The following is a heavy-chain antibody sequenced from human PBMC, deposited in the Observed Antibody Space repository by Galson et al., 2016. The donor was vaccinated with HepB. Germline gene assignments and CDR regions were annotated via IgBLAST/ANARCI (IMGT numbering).Heavy chain of an antibody. CDR1: GGSISSGTYY. CDR2: IFTSGST. Sequence: TLSLTCTVSGGSISSGTYYWSWIRQPAGKGLEWIGRIFTSGSTNYNPSLKNRVTISVDTSKNQFSLRLSSVTAADTAVYYCASAHYYGSGTLDYWGQGTLVTVSS. D-gene: IGHD3-10*01. CDR3: ASAHYYGSGTLDY. J-gene: IGHJ4*02. V-gene: IGHV4-61*02.